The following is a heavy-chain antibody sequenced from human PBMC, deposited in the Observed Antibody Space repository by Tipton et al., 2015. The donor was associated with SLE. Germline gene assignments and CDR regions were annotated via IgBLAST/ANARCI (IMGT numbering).Heavy chain of an antibody. V-gene: IGHV3-74*01. CDR2: INNDGSST. J-gene: IGHJ4*02. CDR1: GFTFSNYW. CDR3: ARTHCGADCRYAGEASLTHRKFDY. Sequence: GSLRLSCVASGFTFSNYWMHWVRQVPGKGPVWVSRINNDGSSTSYADSVKGRFTISRDNAESTLYLQLSSLRAEDTAVHYCARTHCGADCRYAGEASLTHRKFDYWGQGTLVTVSS. D-gene: IGHD2-21*01.